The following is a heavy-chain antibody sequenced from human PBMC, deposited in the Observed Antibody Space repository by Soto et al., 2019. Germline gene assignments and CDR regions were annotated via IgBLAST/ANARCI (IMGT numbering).Heavy chain of an antibody. Sequence: XLVQSGVEVXXPGXSVRVSCKASGYTFSNYGISWVRQAPGHGLEWMGWISGYDHRTNYAQRXXXXXXXXXXTXXXXXXXXXXXXXSXDXXVXYCAXDWXXIRLINCFDPW. CDR3: AXDWXXIRLINCFDP. CDR1: GYTFSNYG. J-gene: IGHJ5*02. V-gene: IGHV1-18*01. D-gene: IGHD2-21*01. CDR2: ISGYDHRT.